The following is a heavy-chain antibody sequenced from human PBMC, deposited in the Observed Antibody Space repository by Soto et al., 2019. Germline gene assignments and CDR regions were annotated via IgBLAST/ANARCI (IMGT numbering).Heavy chain of an antibody. V-gene: IGHV3-33*01. CDR1: GFTLSRNG. D-gene: IGHD4-17*01. CDR3: ARDYGDLGYDS. J-gene: IGHJ4*02. Sequence: QVQLVQSGGGVVQPGGSLRLSCAASGFTLSRNGMHWVRQAPGKGLEWVAILWNDGYTKYYADSVQGRFAISRDSSKNTLYLQMNSLRVDDTAVYYCARDYGDLGYDSWGQGTVVTVSS. CDR2: LWNDGYTK.